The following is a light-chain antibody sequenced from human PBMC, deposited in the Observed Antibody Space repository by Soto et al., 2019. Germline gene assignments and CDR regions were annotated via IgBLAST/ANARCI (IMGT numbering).Light chain of an antibody. Sequence: EIVLTQSPCTLSLSPGERATLSCRASQSVSSSYLAWYQQKPGQAPRLLNCGAYRRATGIPDRFSGSGSGTDFTITISRLEPEDFAVYYCQQYGSSPGTFGQGTKVDNK. V-gene: IGKV3-20*01. CDR3: QQYGSSPGT. J-gene: IGKJ1*01. CDR1: QSVSSSY. CDR2: GAY.